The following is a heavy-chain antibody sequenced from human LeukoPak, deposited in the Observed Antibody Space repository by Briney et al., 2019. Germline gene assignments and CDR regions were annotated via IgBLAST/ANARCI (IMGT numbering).Heavy chain of an antibody. CDR1: GFTFSRDN. D-gene: IGHD4-17*01. J-gene: IGHJ3*02. CDR3: SRDKYGDYITAFDI. Sequence: GGSLRLSCAASGFTFSRDNMNWVRQAPGKGLEWVGVIRGKASGATTEYAASVKGRFSISRDESKTIAYLQMNSLKPEDTAVYYCSRDKYGDYITAFDIWGQGTMVTVSS. CDR2: IRGKASGATT. V-gene: IGHV3-49*04.